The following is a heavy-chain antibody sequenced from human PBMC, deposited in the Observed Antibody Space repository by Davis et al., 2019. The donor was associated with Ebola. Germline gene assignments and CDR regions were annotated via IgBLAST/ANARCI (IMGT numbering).Heavy chain of an antibody. CDR3: ARDPEVTIFGVAYEGGY. Sequence: PGGSLRLSCPASGFTFTSYSMNWVRQAPGKGLEWVSSISSSSSYIYYADSVKGRFTIPRDNATNSLNLQMNSLRAEDTAVYYCARDPEVTIFGVAYEGGYWGQGTLVTVSS. CDR2: ISSSSSYI. D-gene: IGHD3-3*01. J-gene: IGHJ4*02. CDR1: GFTFTSYS. V-gene: IGHV3-21*01.